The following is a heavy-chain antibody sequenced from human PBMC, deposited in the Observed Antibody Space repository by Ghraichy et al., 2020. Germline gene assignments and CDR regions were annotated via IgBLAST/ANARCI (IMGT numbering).Heavy chain of an antibody. CDR1: GGSISSYY. CDR2: IYYSGST. CDR3: ASFSSSYWYFDL. V-gene: IGHV4-59*01. D-gene: IGHD6-6*01. J-gene: IGHJ2*01. Sequence: GSLRLSCTVSGGSISSYYWSWIRQPPGKGLEWIGYIYYSGSTNYNPSLKSRVTISVDTSKNQFSLKLSSVTAADTAVYYCASFSSSYWYFDLWGRGTLVTVSS.